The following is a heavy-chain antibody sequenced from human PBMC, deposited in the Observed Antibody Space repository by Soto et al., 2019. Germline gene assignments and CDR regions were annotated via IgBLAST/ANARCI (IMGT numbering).Heavy chain of an antibody. CDR3: AREPLSSFAMDV. CDR1: GDTFSSYA. CDR2: IIPTFGRT. D-gene: IGHD3-10*02. J-gene: IGHJ6*02. V-gene: IGHV1-69*13. Sequence: SVKVSCKASGDTFSSYAISWVRQAPGKGLEWMGKIIPTFGRTNYAQKFQGRLTIAADDSTSTAYMELTSLESDDTAVYYCAREPLSSFAMDVWAQGTTVTVSS.